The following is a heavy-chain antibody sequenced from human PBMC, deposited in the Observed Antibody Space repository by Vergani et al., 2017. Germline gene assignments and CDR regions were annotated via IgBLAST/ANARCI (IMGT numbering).Heavy chain of an antibody. V-gene: IGHV3-9*01. D-gene: IGHD6-19*01. J-gene: IGHJ4*02. Sequence: VQLVQSGAEVKKPGASVKVSCKASGYTFTGYYMHWVRQAPGKGLEWVSGISWNSGSIGYADSVKGRFTISRDNAKNSLYLQMNSLRAEDTALYYCAKVYSSGWYYFDYWGQGTLVTVSS. CDR3: AKVYSSGWYYFDY. CDR1: GYTFTGYY. CDR2: ISWNSGSI.